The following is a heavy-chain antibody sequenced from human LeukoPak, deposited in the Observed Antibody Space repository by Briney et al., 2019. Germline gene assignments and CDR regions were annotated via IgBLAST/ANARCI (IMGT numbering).Heavy chain of an antibody. D-gene: IGHD1-26*01. CDR2: IYYSGST. V-gene: IGHV4-39*07. CDR3: ARDGRFPPEVLPRYFDY. J-gene: IGHJ4*02. CDR1: GGSVSSGSYY. Sequence: SETLSFTCTVSGGSVSSGSYYWGWIRQPPGKGLEWIGNIYYSGSTYYNPSLKSRVTISVETSKNQFSLKLSSVTAADTAVYYCARDGRFPPEVLPRYFDYWGQGTLVTVSS.